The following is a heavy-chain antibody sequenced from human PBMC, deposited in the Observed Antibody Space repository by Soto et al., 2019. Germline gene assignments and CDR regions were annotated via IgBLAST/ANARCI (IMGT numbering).Heavy chain of an antibody. J-gene: IGHJ4*02. CDR3: ARVLTIFGVVITHYFDY. CDR1: GGSISSYY. Sequence: PSETLSLTCTVSGGSISSYYWSWIRQPPGKGLEWIGYIYYSGSTNYNPSLKSRVTISVDTSKNQFSLKLSSVTAADTAVYYCARVLTIFGVVITHYFDYWGQGTLVTVSS. D-gene: IGHD3-3*01. CDR2: IYYSGST. V-gene: IGHV4-59*01.